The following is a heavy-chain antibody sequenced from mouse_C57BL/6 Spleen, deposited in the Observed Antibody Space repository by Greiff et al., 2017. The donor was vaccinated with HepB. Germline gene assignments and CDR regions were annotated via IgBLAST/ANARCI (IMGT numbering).Heavy chain of an antibody. V-gene: IGHV14-1*01. CDR1: GFNIKDYY. CDR3: TTSVYDGYYRFAY. J-gene: IGHJ3*01. Sequence: EVKLMESGAELVRPGASVKLSCTASGFNIKDYYMHWVKQRPEQGLEWIGRIDPEDGDTEYAPKFQGKATMTADTSSNTAYLQLSSLTSEDTAVYYCTTSVYDGYYRFAYWGQGTLVTVSA. D-gene: IGHD2-3*01. CDR2: IDPEDGDT.